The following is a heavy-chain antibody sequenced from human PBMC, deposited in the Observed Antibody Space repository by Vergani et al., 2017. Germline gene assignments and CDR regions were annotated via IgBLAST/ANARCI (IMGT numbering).Heavy chain of an antibody. J-gene: IGHJ6*02. Sequence: QVQLVQSGAEVKKPGSSVKVSCKASGGTFSSYTISWVRQAPGQGLEWMGRIIPILGIANYAQKFQGRVTITADKSTSTAYMELSSLRSEDTAVYYCAREQIAAASTDYYYGMDVWGQGTTVTVSS. V-gene: IGHV1-69*02. D-gene: IGHD6-13*01. CDR1: GGTFSSYT. CDR3: AREQIAAASTDYYYGMDV. CDR2: IIPILGIA.